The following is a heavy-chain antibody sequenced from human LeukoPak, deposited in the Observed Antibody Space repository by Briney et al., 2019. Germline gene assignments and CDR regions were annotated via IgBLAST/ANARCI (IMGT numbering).Heavy chain of an antibody. Sequence: RASVKVSCKASGGTFSSYAISWVRQAPGQGLEWMGRIIPILGIANYAQKFQGRVTITADKSTSTAYMELRSLRSDDTAVYYCARSLPGGGTDYWGQGTLVTVSS. J-gene: IGHJ4*02. CDR2: IIPILGIA. CDR1: GGTFSSYA. D-gene: IGHD1-1*01. CDR3: ARSLPGGGTDY. V-gene: IGHV1-69*04.